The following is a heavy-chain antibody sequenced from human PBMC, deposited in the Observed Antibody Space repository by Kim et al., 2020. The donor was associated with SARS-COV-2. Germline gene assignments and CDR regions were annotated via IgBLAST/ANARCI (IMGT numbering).Heavy chain of an antibody. V-gene: IGHV4-39*01. Sequence: SETLSLTCTVSGGSISSSSYYWGWIRQPPGKGLEWIGSIYYIGSTYYNPSLKSRVTISVDTSKNQFSLKLSSVTAADTAVYYCARHRRQGIVVVITIFDYWGQGTLVTVCS. CDR2: IYYIGST. CDR3: ARHRRQGIVVVITIFDY. J-gene: IGHJ4*02. CDR1: GGSISSSSYY. D-gene: IGHD3-22*01.